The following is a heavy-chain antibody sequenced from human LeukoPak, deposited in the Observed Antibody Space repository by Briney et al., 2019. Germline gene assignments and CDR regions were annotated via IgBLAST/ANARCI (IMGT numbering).Heavy chain of an antibody. V-gene: IGHV4-34*01. CDR1: GGSFSGYY. CDR2: INHSGST. D-gene: IGHD6-13*01. Sequence: PSETLSLTCAVYGGSFSGYYWSWIRQPPGKGLEWIGEINHSGSTNYNPSLKSRVTISVDTSKNQFSLKLSSVTAADTAVYYCARDSLGYSSSLSYYGMDVWGQGTTVTVSS. CDR3: ARDSLGYSSSLSYYGMDV. J-gene: IGHJ6*02.